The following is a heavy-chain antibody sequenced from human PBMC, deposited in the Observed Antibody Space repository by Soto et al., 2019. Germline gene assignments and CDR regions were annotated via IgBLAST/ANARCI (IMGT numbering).Heavy chain of an antibody. CDR1: GFTFSSYW. D-gene: IGHD1-1*01. Sequence: GGSPRLSCAASGFTFSSYWMHWVRQAPGKGLVWVSRINSDGSSTSYADSVKGRFTISRDNAKNTLYLQMNSLRAEDTAVYYCARETVPDDAFDIWGQGTMVTVSS. CDR3: ARETVPDDAFDI. CDR2: INSDGSST. J-gene: IGHJ3*02. V-gene: IGHV3-74*01.